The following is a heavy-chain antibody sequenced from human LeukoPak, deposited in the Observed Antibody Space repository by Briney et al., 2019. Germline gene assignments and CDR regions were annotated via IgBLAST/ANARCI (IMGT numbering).Heavy chain of an antibody. J-gene: IGHJ4*02. CDR1: GFTFSDYY. CDR3: ARDLYKSYSAHYFDY. Sequence: GSLRLSCAASGFTFSDYYMSWVRQAPGKGLEWVSYISRSSTYTNYADSVRGRFTISRDNAKNSLYLQMNSLRAEDTAVYYCARDLYKSYSAHYFDYWGQGTLVTVSS. CDR2: ISRSSTYT. V-gene: IGHV3-11*06. D-gene: IGHD4/OR15-4a*01.